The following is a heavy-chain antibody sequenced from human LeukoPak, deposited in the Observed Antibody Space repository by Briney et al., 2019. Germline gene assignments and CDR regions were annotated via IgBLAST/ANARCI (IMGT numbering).Heavy chain of an antibody. Sequence: SVKVSCEASGGTFSSYAISWVRQAPGQGLEWMGRIIPIFGIANYAQKFQGRVTITADKSTSTAYMELSSLRSEDTAVYYCALAVVTATTLRYFDLWGRGTLVTVSS. CDR1: GGTFSSYA. CDR3: ALAVVTATTLRYFDL. J-gene: IGHJ2*01. D-gene: IGHD2-21*02. CDR2: IIPIFGIA. V-gene: IGHV1-69*04.